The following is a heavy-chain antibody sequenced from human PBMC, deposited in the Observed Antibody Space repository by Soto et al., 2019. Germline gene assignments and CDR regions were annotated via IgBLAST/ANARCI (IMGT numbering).Heavy chain of an antibody. D-gene: IGHD1-26*01. J-gene: IGHJ1*01. Sequence: PGGSLRLSCASSGFTFSNYAMAWVRQPPGKGLEWVSVIGSGGGGIQYADSVKGRFTISRDNSKNTLYLQMNSLRAEDTAVYYCAKAGSGSHPPQHWGQGTLVTVSS. CDR2: IGSGGGGI. CDR1: GFTFSNYA. CDR3: AKAGSGSHPPQH. V-gene: IGHV3-23*01.